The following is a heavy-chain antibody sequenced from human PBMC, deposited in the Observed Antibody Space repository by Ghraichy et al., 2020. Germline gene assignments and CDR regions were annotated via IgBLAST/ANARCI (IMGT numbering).Heavy chain of an antibody. V-gene: IGHV3-23*01. J-gene: IGHJ6*03. CDR3: AKGRYYYYYMDV. Sequence: GGSLRLSCAASGFTFSSYAMSWVRQAPGKGLEWVSAISGSGGSTYYADSVKGRFTISRDNSKNTLYLKMNSLRAEDTAVYYCAKGRYYYYYMDVWGKGTTVTVSS. CDR1: GFTFSSYA. CDR2: ISGSGGST.